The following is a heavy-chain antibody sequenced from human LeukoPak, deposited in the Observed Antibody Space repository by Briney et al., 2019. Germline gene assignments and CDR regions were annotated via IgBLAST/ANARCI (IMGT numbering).Heavy chain of an antibody. Sequence: RASVKVSCKASGYTFRNYVISWVRQAPGQGLEWMGWISAYNGNTNYAQKLQGRVTMTTDTSTSTAYMELRSLRSDDTAVYYCARDQGSRMATITVRFDYWGQGTLVTVSS. CDR2: ISAYNGNT. CDR3: ARDQGSRMATITVRFDY. J-gene: IGHJ4*02. CDR1: GYTFRNYV. D-gene: IGHD5-24*01. V-gene: IGHV1-18*01.